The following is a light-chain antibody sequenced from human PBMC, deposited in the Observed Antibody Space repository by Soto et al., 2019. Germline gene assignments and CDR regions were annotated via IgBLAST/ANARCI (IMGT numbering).Light chain of an antibody. Sequence: EIEMTQSPATLSLAPGERVTLSCRASESVSTNLAWYQQKAGQAPRLLIYGASTRATGIPARFSGSGSGTHFTLTISSLQAEDVAVYYCQQYYSTPITFGQGTRLEIK. CDR2: GAS. CDR1: ESVSTN. J-gene: IGKJ5*01. V-gene: IGKV3-15*01. CDR3: QQYYSTPIT.